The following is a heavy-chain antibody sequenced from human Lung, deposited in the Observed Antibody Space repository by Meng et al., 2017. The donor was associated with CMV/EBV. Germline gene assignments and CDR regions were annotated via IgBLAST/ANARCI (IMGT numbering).Heavy chain of an antibody. CDR3: ARGSYFDVWSGSRLDP. CDR2: INPNNGDT. J-gene: IGHJ5*02. CDR1: GYTFSAYY. V-gene: IGHV1-2*02. Sequence: ASVKVFCKPSGYTFSAYYIHWVRQAPGQGLDYMGWINPNNGDTNYAQNFMGRVTFIKDTSISTAYMELSRLRYDDTAVYYCARGSYFDVWSGSRLDPWGQGTLVTVSS. D-gene: IGHD3-3*01.